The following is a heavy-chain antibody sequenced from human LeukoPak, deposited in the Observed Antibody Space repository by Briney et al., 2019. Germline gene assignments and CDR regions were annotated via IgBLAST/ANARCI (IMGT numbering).Heavy chain of an antibody. V-gene: IGHV4-34*01. Sequence: SETLSLTCAVYGGSFSGYYWSWIRQPPGKGLEWIGEINHSGSTNYNPSLKSRVTISVDTSKNQFSLKLSSVTAADTAVYYCARGRPNVVGRRYYMDVWGKGTTVTVSS. D-gene: IGHD1-26*01. J-gene: IGHJ6*03. CDR2: INHSGST. CDR3: ARGRPNVVGRRYYMDV. CDR1: GGSFSGYY.